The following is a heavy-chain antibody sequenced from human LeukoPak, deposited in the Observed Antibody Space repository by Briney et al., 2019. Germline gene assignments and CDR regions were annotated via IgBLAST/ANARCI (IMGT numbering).Heavy chain of an antibody. CDR3: AARFRDGLDI. V-gene: IGHV3-74*01. CDR2: ISSDGGTT. Sequence: GGSLRLSCAASGFPFSTSWVHWVRQAPGEGLLWVSRISSDGGTTEYADSVKGRFAISRDNAKNTLYLQMNSLRAEDTAVYYCAARFRDGLDIWGQGTMVTVS. CDR1: GFPFSTSW. J-gene: IGHJ3*02.